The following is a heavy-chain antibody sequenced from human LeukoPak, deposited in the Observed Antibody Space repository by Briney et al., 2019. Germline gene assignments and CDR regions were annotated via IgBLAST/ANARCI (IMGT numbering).Heavy chain of an antibody. D-gene: IGHD1-26*01. CDR2: IKKTGSET. Sequence: GGSLRLSCAASGFTFSHFWMSWVRQAPGKGLEWVAYIKKTGSETYYVDSVKGRFTITRDNTRSSLFLQMYSLRAEDTAVYYCAKDWLDSGSHDYWGQGTLVTVSS. V-gene: IGHV3-7*01. J-gene: IGHJ4*02. CDR3: AKDWLDSGSHDY. CDR1: GFTFSHFW.